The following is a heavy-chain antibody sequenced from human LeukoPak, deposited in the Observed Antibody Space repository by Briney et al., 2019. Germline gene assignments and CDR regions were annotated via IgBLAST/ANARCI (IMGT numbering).Heavy chain of an antibody. CDR2: VYYSGST. V-gene: IGHV4-59*08. CDR3: ARQRDYGDYLDAFDV. Sequence: SETLSLTCTVSGXSISSYWWTWIRQPPGKGLEWIGYVYYSGSTNYNPSLKSRVTISVDTSKNQFSLKLSSVNAADTAVYYCARQRDYGDYLDAFDVWGQGTMVTVSS. CDR1: GXSISSYW. J-gene: IGHJ3*01. D-gene: IGHD4-17*01.